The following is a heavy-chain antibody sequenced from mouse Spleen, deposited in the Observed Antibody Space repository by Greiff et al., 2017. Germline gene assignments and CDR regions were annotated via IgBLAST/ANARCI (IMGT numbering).Heavy chain of an antibody. CDR3: ARANRYDGYYYAMDY. J-gene: IGHJ4*01. Sequence: VQLQQSGPGLVQPSQSLSITCTVSGFSLTSYGVHWVRQSPGKGLEWLGVIWSGGSTDYNAAFLSRLSISKDNSKSQVFFKMNSLQADDTAIYYCARANRYDGYYYAMDYWGQGTSVTVSS. CDR2: IWSGGST. D-gene: IGHD2-14*01. V-gene: IGHV2-2*01. CDR1: GFSLTSYG.